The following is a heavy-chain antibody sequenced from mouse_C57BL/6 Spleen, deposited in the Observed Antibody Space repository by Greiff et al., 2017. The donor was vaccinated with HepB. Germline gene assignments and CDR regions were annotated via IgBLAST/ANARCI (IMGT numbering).Heavy chain of an antibody. D-gene: IGHD1-1*01. CDR1: GYSFTDYN. Sequence: EVQLQESGPELVKPGASVKISCKASGYSFTDYNMNWVKQSNGKSLEWIGVINPNYGTTSYNQKFKGKATLTVDQSSSTAYMQLNSLTSEDSAVYYCARRGYYYGSSEDWYFDVWGAGTTVTVAS. J-gene: IGHJ1*01. CDR3: ARRGYYYGSSEDWYFDV. CDR2: INPNYGTT. V-gene: IGHV1-39*01.